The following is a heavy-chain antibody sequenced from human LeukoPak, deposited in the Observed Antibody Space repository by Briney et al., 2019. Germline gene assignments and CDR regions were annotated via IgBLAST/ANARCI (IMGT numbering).Heavy chain of an antibody. V-gene: IGHV3-74*01. CDR2: INSDGSST. CDR3: ARTPVGATNPIDY. J-gene: IGHJ4*02. CDR1: GFTFSSYW. D-gene: IGHD1-26*01. Sequence: PRGSLRLSCAASGFTFSSYWMHWVRQAPGKGLVWVSRINSDGSSTSYADSVKGRFTISRDNAKNTLYLQMNSLRAEDTAVYYCARTPVGATNPIDYWGQGTLVTVSS.